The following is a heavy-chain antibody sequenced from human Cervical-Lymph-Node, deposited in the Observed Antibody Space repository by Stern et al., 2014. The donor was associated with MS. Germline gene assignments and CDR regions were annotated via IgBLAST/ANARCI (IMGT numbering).Heavy chain of an antibody. CDR2: ISYIGGS. Sequence: EQLQESDPGLLKPSQTLSLTCTVSGASISSVGYYWSWVRQHPGKGLEWIGYISYIGGSYYSPSLLSRVSISVDTSQNQLSLNLSSVTAADTALYYCARSDRLWGSFDYWGQGTLVTVSS. CDR3: ARSDRLWGSFDY. CDR1: GASISSVGYY. V-gene: IGHV4-31*03. J-gene: IGHJ4*02. D-gene: IGHD3-16*01.